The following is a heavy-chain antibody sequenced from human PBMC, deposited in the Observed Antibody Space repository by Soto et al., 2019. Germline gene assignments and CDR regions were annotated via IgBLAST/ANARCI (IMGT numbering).Heavy chain of an antibody. J-gene: IGHJ6*03. CDR2: ISGSGGST. V-gene: IGHV3-23*01. CDR1: GFTFSSYA. Sequence: EVQLLESGGGLVQPGGSLNFTCAASGFTFSSYAMSWVRQAPGKGLEWVSAISGSGGSTYYADSVKGRFTISRDYSKNTLYLQMNSLRAEDAAVYYCAKDRYYYGSGSYSAYYYMDVWGKGTTVTGSS. D-gene: IGHD3-10*01. CDR3: AKDRYYYGSGSYSAYYYMDV.